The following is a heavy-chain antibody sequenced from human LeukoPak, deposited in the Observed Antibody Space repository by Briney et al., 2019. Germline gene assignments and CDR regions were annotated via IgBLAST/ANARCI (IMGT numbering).Heavy chain of an antibody. CDR1: GFTFNTYA. D-gene: IGHD6-19*01. V-gene: IGHV3-48*01. J-gene: IGHJ4*02. Sequence: GGSLRLSCAASGFTFNTYAMHWVRQAPGKGLEWVSYISSSSSTIYYADSVKGRFTISRDNAKNSLYLQMNSLRAEDTAVYYCARDSKKSYSSGWNFDYWGQGTLVTVSS. CDR2: ISSSSSTI. CDR3: ARDSKKSYSSGWNFDY.